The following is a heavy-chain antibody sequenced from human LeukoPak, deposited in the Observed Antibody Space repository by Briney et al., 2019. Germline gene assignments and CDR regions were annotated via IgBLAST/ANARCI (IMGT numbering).Heavy chain of an antibody. CDR2: ISYDRSNK. Sequence: GTSLRLSCAASGFTFSSYGMHWVRQAPGKGLEWVAVISYDRSNKYYADSVKGRFTISRDNSKNTLYLQMNSLRAEDTAVYYCAKEGPYSGYDFDAFDIWGQGTMVTVSS. D-gene: IGHD5-12*01. CDR1: GFTFSSYG. J-gene: IGHJ3*02. V-gene: IGHV3-30*18. CDR3: AKEGPYSGYDFDAFDI.